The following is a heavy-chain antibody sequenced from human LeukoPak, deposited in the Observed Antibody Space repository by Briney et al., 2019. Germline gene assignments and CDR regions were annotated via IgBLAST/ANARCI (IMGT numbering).Heavy chain of an antibody. CDR2: LYPSGRT. V-gene: IGHV4-4*07. CDR3: ARDAGSGWYYFDS. CDR1: GGSISLSF. D-gene: IGHD6-19*01. Sequence: PSETLSLTCTVSGGSISLSFWSWLRQPAGKGLEWVGRLYPSGRTENNPSLKSRVSISLDAPKSQFSLRLTSVTAAGTAVYFCARDAGSGWYYFDSWGQGTRVTVSS. J-gene: IGHJ4*02.